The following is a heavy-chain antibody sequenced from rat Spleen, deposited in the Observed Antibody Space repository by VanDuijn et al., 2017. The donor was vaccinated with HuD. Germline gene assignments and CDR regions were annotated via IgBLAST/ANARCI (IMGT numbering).Heavy chain of an antibody. V-gene: IGHV5-20*01. CDR2: ISYDGIST. J-gene: IGHJ2*01. Sequence: EVQLVETGGGSVQPGRSLKLSCAASGFTFSDYYMTWVRQAPAKGLEWVASISYDGISTYYRDSVTGRFTISRDNAKSTLYLQMDSLRSEDTATYYCTREGRYWDQGVMVTVSS. CDR3: TREGRY. CDR1: GFTFSDYY.